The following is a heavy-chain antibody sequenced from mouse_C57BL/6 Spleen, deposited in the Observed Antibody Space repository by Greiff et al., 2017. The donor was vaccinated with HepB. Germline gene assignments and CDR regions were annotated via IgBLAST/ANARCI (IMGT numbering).Heavy chain of an antibody. CDR3: ARSYSNYVERYFDY. D-gene: IGHD2-5*01. CDR2: IDPNSGGT. J-gene: IGHJ2*01. Sequence: QVQLKQPGAELVKPGASVKLSCKASGYTFTSYWMHWVKQRPGRGLEWIGRIDPNSGGTKYNEKFKSKATLTVDKPSSTAYMQLSSLTSEDSAVYYCARSYSNYVERYFDYWGQGTTLTVSS. CDR1: GYTFTSYW. V-gene: IGHV1-72*01.